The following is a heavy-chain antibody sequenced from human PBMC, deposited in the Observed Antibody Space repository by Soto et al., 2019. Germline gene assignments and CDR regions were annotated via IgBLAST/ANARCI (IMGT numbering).Heavy chain of an antibody. D-gene: IGHD3-10*01. Sequence: GGSLRLSCAVSGLNFSNAWMDWVRQAPGKGLEWVGRIKSKTDGGTTDYAAPVKGRFTISRDDSKNTLYLQMNSLKTEDTAVYYCTTDPQLLWFGGRLMEVWGQGTTVTVSS. J-gene: IGHJ6*02. V-gene: IGHV3-15*07. CDR2: IKSKTDGGTT. CDR3: TTDPQLLWFGGRLMEV. CDR1: GLNFSNAW.